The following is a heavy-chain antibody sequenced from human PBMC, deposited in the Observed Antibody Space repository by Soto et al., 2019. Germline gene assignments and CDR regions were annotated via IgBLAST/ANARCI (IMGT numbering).Heavy chain of an antibody. CDR1: GFTFRSYS. CDR3: GRDVREERSLMPLAQPWFSNWSDP. J-gene: IGHJ5*02. V-gene: IGHV3-21*01. Sequence: EVQLVESGGGLVKPGGSLRLSCAASGFTFRSYSMNWVRQAPGTGLELVSSISSSSTNIYYADSVKGRFTIARDNATNARYLQMNGPRAEGPAVYSCGRDVREERSLMPLAQPWFSNWSDPWGQGALVT. D-gene: IGHD5-18*01. CDR2: ISSSSTNI.